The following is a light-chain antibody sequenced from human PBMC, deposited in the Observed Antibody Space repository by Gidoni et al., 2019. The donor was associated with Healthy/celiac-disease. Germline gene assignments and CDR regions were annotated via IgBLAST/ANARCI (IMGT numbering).Light chain of an antibody. J-gene: IGKJ2*01. CDR2: GAS. CDR3: QQYNNWPPST. CDR1: RSVSST. Sequence: ERVMTQSPATLSVSPGERATLSCRASRSVSSTLAWYQQKPGEAPRLLIYGASTRATGIPARFSGSGSGTEFTLTISSLQSEDFAVYYCQQYNNWPPSTFGQGTKLEIK. V-gene: IGKV3-15*01.